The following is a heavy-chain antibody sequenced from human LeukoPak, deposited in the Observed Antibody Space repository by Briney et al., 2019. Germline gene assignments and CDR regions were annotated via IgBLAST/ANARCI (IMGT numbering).Heavy chain of an antibody. V-gene: IGHV4-59*01. CDR1: GGSTRNYY. Sequence: SETLSLTCTVSGGSTRNYYWSWIRQPPGKGLEWIGYIYYSGNTNYNPSLKSRVTISVDTSKNQFSLKLTSVTAAATAVYYCARGPTRYYFDYWGQGTLVTVSS. CDR3: ARGPTRYYFDY. CDR2: IYYSGNT. J-gene: IGHJ4*02.